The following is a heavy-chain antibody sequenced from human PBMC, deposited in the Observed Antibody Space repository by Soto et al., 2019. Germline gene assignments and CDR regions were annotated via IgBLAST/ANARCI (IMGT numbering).Heavy chain of an antibody. CDR1: GYTFTSYG. D-gene: IGHD7-27*01. Sequence: ASVKISCTASGYTFTSYGISWVRQAPGQGLEWMGWISAYNGNTNYAQKLQGRVTMTTDTSTSTAYMELRSLRSDDTAVYYCASDTALYLGVPVARADYPGPAPLVTLST. V-gene: IGHV1-18*01. CDR3: ASDTALYLGVPVARADY. J-gene: IGHJ4*02. CDR2: ISAYNGNT.